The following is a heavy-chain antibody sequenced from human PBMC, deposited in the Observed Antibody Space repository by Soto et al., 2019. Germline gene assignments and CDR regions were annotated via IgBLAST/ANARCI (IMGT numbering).Heavy chain of an antibody. D-gene: IGHD1-26*01. V-gene: IGHV4-30-2*01. CDR3: VSDEGAGAWGVDAAPV. CDR2: IYHSGTS. Sequence: NPSETLSLTCAVSGGSIISGGYSWNLGRQPRGKGLGWIGYIYHSGTSYYNTSLKSRITISIDSSKSQFSLRLSSVTAADTAVYFCVSDEGAGAWGVDAAPVWGQGTTVTVSS. CDR1: GGSIISGGYS. J-gene: IGHJ6*02.